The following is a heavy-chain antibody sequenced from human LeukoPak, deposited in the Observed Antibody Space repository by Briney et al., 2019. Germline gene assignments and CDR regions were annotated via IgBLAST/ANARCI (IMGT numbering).Heavy chain of an antibody. V-gene: IGHV3-30*04. D-gene: IGHD2-2*02. J-gene: IGHJ5*02. CDR1: GFTFSSYA. Sequence: GRSLRLSCAASGFTFSSYAMHWVHQAPGKGLEWVAVISYDGSNKYYADSVKGRFTISRDNSKNTLYLQMNSLRAEDTAVYYCARDSGGCSSTSCYRGDWFDPWGQGTLVTVSS. CDR3: ARDSGGCSSTSCYRGDWFDP. CDR2: ISYDGSNK.